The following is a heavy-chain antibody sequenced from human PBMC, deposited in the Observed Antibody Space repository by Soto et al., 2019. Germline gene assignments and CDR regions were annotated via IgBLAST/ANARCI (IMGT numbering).Heavy chain of an antibody. CDR3: ARDDPTTVTGYYGMDV. J-gene: IGHJ6*02. CDR2: ISAYNGNT. V-gene: IGHV1-18*01. Sequence: ASVKVSCKASVYTFTSYGSSWVRQATGQGLEWMGWISAYNGNTNYAQKLQGRVTMTTDTSTSTAYMELRSLRSDDTAVYYCARDDPTTVTGYYGMDVWGQGTTVTVSS. D-gene: IGHD4-4*01. CDR1: VYTFTSYG.